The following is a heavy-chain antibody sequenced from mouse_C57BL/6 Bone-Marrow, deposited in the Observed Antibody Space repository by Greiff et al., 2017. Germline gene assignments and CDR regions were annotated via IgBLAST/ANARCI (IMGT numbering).Heavy chain of an antibody. Sequence: QVHVKQPGAELVKPGASVKLSCKASGYTFTSYWMHWVKQRPGQGLEWIGMIHPNSGSTNYNEKFKSKATLTVDKSSSTAYMQLSSLTSEDSAVYYCATTGEAVDYWGQGTTLTVSA. CDR3: ATTGEAVDY. J-gene: IGHJ2*01. CDR1: GYTFTSYW. V-gene: IGHV1-64*01. CDR2: IHPNSGST. D-gene: IGHD1-1*01.